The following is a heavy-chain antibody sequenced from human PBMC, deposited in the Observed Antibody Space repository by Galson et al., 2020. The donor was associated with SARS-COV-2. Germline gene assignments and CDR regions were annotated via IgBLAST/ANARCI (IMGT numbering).Heavy chain of an antibody. V-gene: IGHV3-48*01. CDR1: GFTFSRYR. J-gene: IGHJ2*01. D-gene: IGHD4-17*01. CDR2: ISSSSGTR. CDR3: ARDVVGDPPFEDHWYFDL. Sequence: GESLKISCAASGFTFSRYRMNWVRQAPGKGLEWVSYISSSSGTRSYADSVKGRFTISRDNAKNSLYLQMNSLRAEDTAVYYCARDVVGDPPFEDHWYFDLWGRGTLVTVSS.